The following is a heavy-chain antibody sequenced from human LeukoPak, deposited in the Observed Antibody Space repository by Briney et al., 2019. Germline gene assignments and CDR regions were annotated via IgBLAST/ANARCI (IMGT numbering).Heavy chain of an antibody. CDR1: GGSISSSSYY. V-gene: IGHV4-39*07. J-gene: IGHJ6*03. CDR2: IYYSGST. CDR3: ARVAGRDYYYYYMDV. D-gene: IGHD6-19*01. Sequence: SETLSLTCTVSGGSISSSSYYWGWIRQPPGKGLEWIGSIYYSGSTYYNPSLKSRVTISVDTSKNQFSLKLSSVTAADTAVYYCARVAGRDYYYYYMDVWGKGTTVTVSS.